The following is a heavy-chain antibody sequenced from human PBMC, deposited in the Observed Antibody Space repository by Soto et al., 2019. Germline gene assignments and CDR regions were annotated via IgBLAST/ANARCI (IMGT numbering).Heavy chain of an antibody. Sequence: SETLSLTCTVSGGSISSYYWSWIRQPPGKGLEWIGYIYYSGSTNYNPSLKSRVTISVDASKNQFSLKLSSLTAADTAVFYCAIYDILTGYYLDYWGQVTLVTVSS. J-gene: IGHJ4*02. D-gene: IGHD3-9*01. CDR2: IYYSGST. V-gene: IGHV4-59*01. CDR1: GGSISSYY. CDR3: AIYDILTGYYLDY.